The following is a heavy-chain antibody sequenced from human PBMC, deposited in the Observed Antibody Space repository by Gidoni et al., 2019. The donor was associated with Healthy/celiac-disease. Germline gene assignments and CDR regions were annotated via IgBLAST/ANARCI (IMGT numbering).Heavy chain of an antibody. CDR3: ARGLVLVRTYYYYGMDV. V-gene: IGHV4-34*01. D-gene: IGHD6-6*01. Sequence: GLEWIGEINHSGSTNYNPSLKSRVTISVDTSKNQFSLKLSSVTAADTAVYYCARGLVLVRTYYYYGMDVWGQGTTVTVSS. J-gene: IGHJ6*02. CDR2: INHSGST.